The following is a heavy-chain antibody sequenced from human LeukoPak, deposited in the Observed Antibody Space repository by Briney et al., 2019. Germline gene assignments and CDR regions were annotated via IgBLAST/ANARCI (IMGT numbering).Heavy chain of an antibody. J-gene: IGHJ5*02. Sequence: GGSLRLSCAASGFTFSSYAMSWVRQAPGKGLEWVSAISGSGGSTYYADSVKGRFTISRDNSKNTLYLQMNSLRAEDTAVYYCAKDLRATVTYNWFDPWGQGTLVTASS. D-gene: IGHD4-17*01. CDR1: GFTFSSYA. V-gene: IGHV3-23*01. CDR2: ISGSGGST. CDR3: AKDLRATVTYNWFDP.